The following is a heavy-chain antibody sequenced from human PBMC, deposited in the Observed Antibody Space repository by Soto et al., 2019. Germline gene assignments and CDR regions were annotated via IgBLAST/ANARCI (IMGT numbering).Heavy chain of an antibody. D-gene: IGHD3-16*01. J-gene: IGHJ4*02. V-gene: IGHV3-33*01. CDR3: ARDALVWGIDY. Sequence: GGSLRLSCAASGFTFSSYGMHWVRQAPGKGLEWVAVIWYDGSNKYYADSVKGRFTISRDNSKNTLYLQMNSLRAEDTAVYYCARDALVWGIDYWGQVTPGTVSS. CDR2: IWYDGSNK. CDR1: GFTFSSYG.